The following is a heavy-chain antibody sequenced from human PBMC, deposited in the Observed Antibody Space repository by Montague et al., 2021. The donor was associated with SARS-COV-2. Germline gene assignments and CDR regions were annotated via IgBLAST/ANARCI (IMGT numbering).Heavy chain of an antibody. D-gene: IGHD3-22*01. Sequence: SETLSLTCTVSGGSISSYYWSWIRQPPGRGLQWIGYISYSGSTYYNPSLKSRVTISVDTSKNQFSLKLSSVTAADTAVYYCARFPPSYCYDSKAAPATPDAFDLWGQGTMVTVSS. CDR2: ISYSGST. V-gene: IGHV4-59*08. J-gene: IGHJ3*01. CDR3: ARFPPSYCYDSKAAPATPDAFDL. CDR1: GGSISSYY.